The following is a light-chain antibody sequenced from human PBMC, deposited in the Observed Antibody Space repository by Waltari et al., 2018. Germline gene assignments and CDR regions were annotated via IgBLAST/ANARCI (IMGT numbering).Light chain of an antibody. V-gene: IGKV3-20*01. CDR1: QSVSSSY. J-gene: IGKJ3*01. Sequence: EIVLTQSPGTLSLSPGARATLSCRASQSVSSSYLAWYQQKPGQAPRLLIYDASSRATGIPDRFSGSGSGTDFTLTISRLEPEDFAVYYCQQFGSSPPVFSFGPGTKVDIK. CDR2: DAS. CDR3: QQFGSSPPVFS.